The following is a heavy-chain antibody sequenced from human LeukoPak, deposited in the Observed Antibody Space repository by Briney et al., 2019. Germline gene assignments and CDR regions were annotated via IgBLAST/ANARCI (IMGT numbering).Heavy chain of an antibody. Sequence: ASLKVSCKASGYTFTSYDINWVRQATGQGLEWMGWMNPNSGNTGYAQKFQGRVTMTRNTSISTAYMELSSLRSEDTAVYYCASGGGINYYYYYYGMDVWGQGTTVTVSS. V-gene: IGHV1-8*01. CDR1: GYTFTSYD. D-gene: IGHD1-26*01. J-gene: IGHJ6*02. CDR2: MNPNSGNT. CDR3: ASGGGINYYYYYYGMDV.